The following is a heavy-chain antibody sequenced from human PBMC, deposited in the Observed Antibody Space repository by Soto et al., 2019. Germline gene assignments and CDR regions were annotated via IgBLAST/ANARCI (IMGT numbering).Heavy chain of an antibody. CDR2: ISGSGGST. V-gene: IGHV3-23*01. D-gene: IGHD4-4*01. CDR1: GFTFSSYA. J-gene: IGHJ5*02. CDR3: AKDPNYRSVQP. Sequence: GGSLRLSCAASGFTFSSYAMSWVRQAPGKGLEWVSAISGSGGSTYYADSVKGRFTISRDNSKNTLYLQMSSLRAEDTAVYYCAKDPNYRSVQPWGQGTLVTVSS.